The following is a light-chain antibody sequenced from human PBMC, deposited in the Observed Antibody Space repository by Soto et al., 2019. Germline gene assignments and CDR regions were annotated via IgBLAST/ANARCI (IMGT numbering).Light chain of an antibody. CDR1: SSDVGRYNY. J-gene: IGLJ2*01. Sequence: QSVLTQPASVSGSPGQSITISCTGTSSDVGRYNYVSWYQHRPGKAPKLMIYEVTNRPSGVSNRFSASKSGNTASLTISGLQAEDEADYYCSSYTGSNTVVFGGGTKLTVL. CDR3: SSYTGSNTVV. CDR2: EVT. V-gene: IGLV2-14*01.